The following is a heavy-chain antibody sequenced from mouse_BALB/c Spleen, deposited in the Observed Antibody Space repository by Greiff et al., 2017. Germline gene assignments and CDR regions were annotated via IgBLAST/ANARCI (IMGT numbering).Heavy chain of an antibody. CDR2: ISSGGST. Sequence: EVQRVESGGGLVKPGGSLKLSCAASGFTFSSYAMSWVRQTPEKRLEWVASISSGGSTYYPDSVKGRFTISRDNARNILYLQMSSLRSEDTAMYYCARGGNYEEGFAYWGQGTLVTVSA. CDR3: ARGGNYEEGFAY. CDR1: GFTFSSYA. V-gene: IGHV5-6-5*01. J-gene: IGHJ3*01. D-gene: IGHD2-1*01.